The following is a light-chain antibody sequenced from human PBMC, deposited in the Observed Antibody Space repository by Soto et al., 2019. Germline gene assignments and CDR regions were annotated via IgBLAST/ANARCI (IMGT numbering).Light chain of an antibody. V-gene: IGLV2-23*02. CDR2: EVS. CDR1: SSDIGSYNF. CDR3: CSYESTNTLV. J-gene: IGLJ2*01. Sequence: QSALTQPASVSGSPGQSITISCTGTSSDIGSYNFVSWYQQHPGKAPKLMIYEVSNRPSGVSNRFSGSKSGNTASLTISGLQAEDEADYYCCSYESTNTLVLGGGTKLTVL.